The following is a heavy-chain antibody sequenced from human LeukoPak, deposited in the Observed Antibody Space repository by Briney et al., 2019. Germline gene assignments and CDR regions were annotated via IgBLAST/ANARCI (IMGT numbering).Heavy chain of an antibody. D-gene: IGHD2-15*01. V-gene: IGHV3-74*01. Sequence: GGSLRLSCAASGFTFSNYWMHWVRQAPGKGLVWVSRINTDGSDTNYADSVKGRFTISRDNAKNTLYLQMNSLRAEDTAVYYCARGFSGGHDYWGQGTLVTVSS. CDR3: ARGFSGGHDY. CDR1: GFTFSNYW. J-gene: IGHJ4*02. CDR2: INTDGSDT.